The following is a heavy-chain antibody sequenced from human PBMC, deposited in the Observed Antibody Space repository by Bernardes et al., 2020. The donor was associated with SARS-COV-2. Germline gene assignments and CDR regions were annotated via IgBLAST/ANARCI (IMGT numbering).Heavy chain of an antibody. CDR1: GFTFRSYT. V-gene: IGHV3-21*01. CDR2: ISSSGSLI. CDR3: VREVS. J-gene: IGHJ5*02. Sequence: GGSLRLLCAASGFTFRSYTLNWVRQVRGKGLERVSSISSSGSLIYYADSVKCRFTISRDHAKNSVYLQMNSLGVEYTAVYYCVREVSWGQGTLVTVSS.